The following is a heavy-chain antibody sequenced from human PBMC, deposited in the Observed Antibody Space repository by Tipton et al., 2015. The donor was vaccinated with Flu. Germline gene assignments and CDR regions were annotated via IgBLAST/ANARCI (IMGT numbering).Heavy chain of an antibody. CDR1: GYTFMNYG. Sequence: QVQLVQSGTEVKKPGASVKVSCKTSGYTFMNYGVAWVRQAPGQGLEWMGWISGYSGNTKYAQKIQGRVTMTTDTSTSTAYMELRSLRSDDTAVYYCTRDRRDWRNPGEWFDPWGQGTLVTVSS. J-gene: IGHJ5*02. CDR3: TRDRRDWRNPGEWFDP. V-gene: IGHV1-18*01. CDR2: ISGYSGNT. D-gene: IGHD2-21*01.